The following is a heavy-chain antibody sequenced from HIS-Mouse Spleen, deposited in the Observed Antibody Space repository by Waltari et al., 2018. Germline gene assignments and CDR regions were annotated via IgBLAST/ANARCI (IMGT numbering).Heavy chain of an antibody. CDR2: IWYDGSKK. J-gene: IGHJ4*02. D-gene: IGHD2-15*01. CDR1: GFTFSSYG. Sequence: RSLRLSCAASGFTFSSYGMHWVRQAPCKGLEWVAVIWYDGSKKYYADSVKGRFTISRDNSKNTLYLQMNSLRAEDTAVYYCAKGGGYCSGGSCYYFDYWGQGTLVTVSS. CDR3: AKGGGYCSGGSCYYFDY. V-gene: IGHV3-33*06.